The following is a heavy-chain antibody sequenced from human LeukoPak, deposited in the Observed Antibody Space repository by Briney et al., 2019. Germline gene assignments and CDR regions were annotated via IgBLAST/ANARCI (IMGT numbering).Heavy chain of an antibody. J-gene: IGHJ4*02. CDR3: ASTFYYYGSGSYYNRYYFDY. Sequence: PSETLSLTCTVSGGSISSYYWSWIRQPPGKGLEWIGRIYTSGSTNYNPSLKSRVTISEDTAKNQFSLKLSSVTAADTAVYYCASTFYYYGSGSYYNRYYFDYWGQGTLVTVSS. CDR1: GGSISSYY. V-gene: IGHV4-4*08. D-gene: IGHD3-10*01. CDR2: IYTSGST.